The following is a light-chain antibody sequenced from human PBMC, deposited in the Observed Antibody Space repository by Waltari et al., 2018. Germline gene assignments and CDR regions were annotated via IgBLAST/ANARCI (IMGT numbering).Light chain of an antibody. Sequence: EIVLTQSPGTLSLSPRERATPSCRASQTVRTTYLAWYQQKPGQAPTLLIYDTSSRATGIPDRFSGSGSGTDFSLTISSLEPEDFAVYYCQQYDISPLTFGGGTKVETK. CDR2: DTS. CDR3: QQYDISPLT. J-gene: IGKJ4*01. CDR1: QTVRTTY. V-gene: IGKV3-20*01.